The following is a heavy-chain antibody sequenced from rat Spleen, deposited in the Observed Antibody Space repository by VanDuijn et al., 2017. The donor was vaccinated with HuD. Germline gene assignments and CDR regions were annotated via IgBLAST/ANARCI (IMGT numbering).Heavy chain of an antibody. CDR2: ITSGGSNT. CDR3: TKALWVYCFDY. Sequence: EVQVVESGGGIVQPGRSMKLSCAASGFTYSNYVMAWVRQAPTKGLEWVASITSGGSNTYYRDSVKGRFTISRDNAENTLYLQMDSLRSEDTATYYCTKALWVYCFDYWGQGVMVTVSS. D-gene: IGHD1-7*01. J-gene: IGHJ2*01. V-gene: IGHV5-25*01. CDR1: GFTYSNYV.